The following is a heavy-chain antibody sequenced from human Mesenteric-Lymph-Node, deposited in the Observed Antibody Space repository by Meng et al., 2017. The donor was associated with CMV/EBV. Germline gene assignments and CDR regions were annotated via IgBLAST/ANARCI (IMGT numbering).Heavy chain of an antibody. CDR1: GHTLTGSY. CDR3: ARSGYFWAFDV. V-gene: IGHV1-2*02. D-gene: IGHD3-3*01. CDR2: MNFNSGAT. Sequence: ASVKVSCKASGHTLTGSYVHWVRQAPGQGLEWMGWMNFNSGATNYAQMFQGRVSMTRDTSITTVYMELSSLRFDDTAVYYCARSGYFWAFDVWGQGTKVTVSS. J-gene: IGHJ3*01.